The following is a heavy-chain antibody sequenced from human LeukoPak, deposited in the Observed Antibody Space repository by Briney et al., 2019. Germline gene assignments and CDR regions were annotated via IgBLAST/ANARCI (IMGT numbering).Heavy chain of an antibody. CDR3: ARDSTGYWYFDL. Sequence: GGSLRLSCAASGFTVSSNYMTWVRQAPGKGLEWVSVIYSGGSTYYADSVKGRFTISRGNSKNTLYLQMNSLRAEDTAVYYCARDSTGYWYFDLWGRGTLVSVSS. CDR1: GFTVSSNY. V-gene: IGHV3-53*01. J-gene: IGHJ2*01. CDR2: IYSGGST. D-gene: IGHD3-3*02.